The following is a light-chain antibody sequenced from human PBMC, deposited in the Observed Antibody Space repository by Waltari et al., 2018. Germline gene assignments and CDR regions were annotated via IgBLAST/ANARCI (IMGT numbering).Light chain of an antibody. CDR2: GAA. V-gene: IGKV3-20*01. J-gene: IGKJ2*01. CDR3: QQYGNSPYT. CDR1: QNIRNNL. Sequence: EIVLTQSPGTLSLSPGERATLSCRASQNIRNNLLAWYQQRPGPAPGLLIHGAATRATGIPDRFSGSGSGADFTLIINRLEPEDFAVYHCQQYGNSPYTFGQGTKLEIK.